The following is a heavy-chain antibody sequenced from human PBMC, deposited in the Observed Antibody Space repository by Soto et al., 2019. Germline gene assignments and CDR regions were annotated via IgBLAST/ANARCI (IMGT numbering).Heavy chain of an antibody. D-gene: IGHD6-19*01. CDR3: AKGGRQWLVTSDFNY. V-gene: IGHV3-30*18. J-gene: IGHJ4*02. CDR2: VSHDGRNT. CDR1: GFTFSDYA. Sequence: VQLVESGGGVVQPGRSLRLSCADSGFTFSDYAMHWVRQAPGKGLEWVAVVSHDGRNTHYADSGKGRFTISRDSSKNTVAIEMTSRRAEDTAVYYCAKGGRQWLVTSDFNYWGQGALVTVSS.